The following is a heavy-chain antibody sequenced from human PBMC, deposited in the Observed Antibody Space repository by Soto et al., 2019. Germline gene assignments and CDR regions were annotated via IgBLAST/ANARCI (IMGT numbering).Heavy chain of an antibody. J-gene: IGHJ4*02. CDR3: GRSTSVVRFDS. Sequence: PSETLSLTCTVSGGSISSYYWSWTRQPPGKGLEWIGYIHYSGSTNYNPSLKSRVTISVDTSKNQFSLKLASVTAADTAVYYCGRSTSVVRFDSWGQGTLVTVSS. CDR1: GGSISSYY. V-gene: IGHV4-59*01. CDR2: IHYSGST. D-gene: IGHD4-17*01.